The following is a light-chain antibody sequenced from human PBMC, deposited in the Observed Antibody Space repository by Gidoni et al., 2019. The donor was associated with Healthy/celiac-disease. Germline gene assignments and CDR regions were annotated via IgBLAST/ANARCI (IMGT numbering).Light chain of an antibody. CDR1: KLGDKY. CDR2: QDS. J-gene: IGLJ1*01. Sequence: SYELPQPPPVSVSPGQTASITCSGDKLGDKYACWYQQKPGQSPVLVIYQDSKRPSGIPERFSGSNSGNTATLTISGTQAMDEADYYCQAWDSSSYVFGTGTKVTVL. CDR3: QAWDSSSYV. V-gene: IGLV3-1*01.